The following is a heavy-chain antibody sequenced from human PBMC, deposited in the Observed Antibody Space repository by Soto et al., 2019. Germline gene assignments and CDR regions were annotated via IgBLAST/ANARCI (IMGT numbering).Heavy chain of an antibody. J-gene: IGHJ4*02. D-gene: IGHD3-10*01. Sequence: EVQLVESGGGLVKPGGSLRLSCAASGFTFSSYSMNWVRQAPGKGLEWVSSISSSSSYKYYTDSVKGRFTISSDNAKNSLYLQMNSLRAEDTAVYYCAREGIYGLYFDYWGQGTLVTVSS. CDR1: GFTFSSYS. V-gene: IGHV3-21*01. CDR3: AREGIYGLYFDY. CDR2: ISSSSSYK.